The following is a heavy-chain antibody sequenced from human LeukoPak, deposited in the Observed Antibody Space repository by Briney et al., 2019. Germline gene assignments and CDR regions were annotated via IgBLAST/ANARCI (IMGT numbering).Heavy chain of an antibody. CDR2: MSYSGTT. J-gene: IGHJ4*02. D-gene: IGHD1-26*01. CDR1: GDSVSSGSYF. V-gene: IGHV4-61*01. Sequence: SETLSLTCIVSGDSVSSGSYFWSWIRQPPGKGLEWIGFMSYSGTTNYNPSLKSRVTISVDTSKNQFSLRLSSVTAADTAVYYCARFFNSDSAPFTHFDYWGQGTLVTVSS. CDR3: ARFFNSDSAPFTHFDY.